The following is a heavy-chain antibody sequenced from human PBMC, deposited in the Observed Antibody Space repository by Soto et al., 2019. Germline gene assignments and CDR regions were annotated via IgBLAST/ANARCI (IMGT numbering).Heavy chain of an antibody. D-gene: IGHD2-15*01. Sequence: SVKVSCKASGGTLSSYTFSWVRQAPGQGLEWMGRIIPNLGITNYAQKFQGRITIIVDKSTSTAYMELSSLRSEDTAVYYCARDTARYSSGGSCIFDYWGQGTQVTVSS. CDR3: ARDTARYSSGGSCIFDY. CDR2: IIPNLGIT. CDR1: GGTLSSYT. J-gene: IGHJ4*02. V-gene: IGHV1-69*04.